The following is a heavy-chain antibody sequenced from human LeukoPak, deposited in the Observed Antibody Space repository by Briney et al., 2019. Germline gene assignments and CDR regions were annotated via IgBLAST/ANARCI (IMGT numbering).Heavy chain of an antibody. Sequence: GGSLRLSCAASGFTFSSYAMSWVRQAPGKGLEWVSAISGSGGSTYYADSVKGRFTISRDNSKNTLYLLMNSLRAEDTAVYYCAKAQWELLCLLRFDYWGQGTLVTVSS. D-gene: IGHD1-26*01. CDR2: ISGSGGST. CDR3: AKAQWELLCLLRFDY. V-gene: IGHV3-23*01. CDR1: GFTFSSYA. J-gene: IGHJ4*02.